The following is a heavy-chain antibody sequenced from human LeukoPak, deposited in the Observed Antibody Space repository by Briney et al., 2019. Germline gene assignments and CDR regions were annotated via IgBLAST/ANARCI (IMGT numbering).Heavy chain of an antibody. J-gene: IGHJ4*02. Sequence: ASVKVSCKASGYTFSDYYVHWVRQAPGQGLEWVAWINPTGGGTNYAQNLQGRVTVTSDTSISTVYMEVRSLRSDDTAVYYCVRGIAAPNYFDYWGQGTLVTVSS. CDR3: VRGIAAPNYFDY. CDR2: INPTGGGT. V-gene: IGHV1-2*02. D-gene: IGHD6-13*01. CDR1: GYTFSDYY.